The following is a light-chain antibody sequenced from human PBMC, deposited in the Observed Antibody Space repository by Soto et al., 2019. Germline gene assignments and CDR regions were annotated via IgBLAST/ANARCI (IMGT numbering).Light chain of an antibody. Sequence: QSVLTQPASVSGSPGQSITISCTGTSSDVGGYSYISWYQHNPGRAPKLMIYDVSNRPSGVSDRFSGSKSGNTASLTISRLQAEDEADYYCSSYPTSSTYVFGSGTKVTVL. J-gene: IGLJ1*01. CDR3: SSYPTSSTYV. CDR1: SSDVGGYSY. V-gene: IGLV2-14*03. CDR2: DVS.